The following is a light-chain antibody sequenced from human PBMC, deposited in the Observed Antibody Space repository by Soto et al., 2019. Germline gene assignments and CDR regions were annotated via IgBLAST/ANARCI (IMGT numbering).Light chain of an antibody. CDR3: QQSYSTPLT. V-gene: IGKV1-39*01. CDR2: AAS. J-gene: IGKJ4*01. CDR1: QSISSY. Sequence: DIQLTQSPSFLSASVGDRVTITCRASQSISSYLNWYQQKPGKAPNLLIYAASSLQSGVPSRFSGSGSGTDFTLTISSLQPEDFATYYCQQSYSTPLTFGGGTKGDIK.